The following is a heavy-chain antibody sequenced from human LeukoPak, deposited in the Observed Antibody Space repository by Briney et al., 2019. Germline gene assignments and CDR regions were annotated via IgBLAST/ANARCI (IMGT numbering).Heavy chain of an antibody. Sequence: GRSLRLSCAASGFTFDDYAMHWVRQAPGKGLEWVSGISWNSGSIGYADSVKGRFTISRDNAKNSLYLQMNSLRAEDTALYYCAKATGPYSSGWYVWYFQHWGQGTLVTASS. CDR2: ISWNSGSI. V-gene: IGHV3-9*01. CDR3: AKATGPYSSGWYVWYFQH. CDR1: GFTFDDYA. J-gene: IGHJ1*01. D-gene: IGHD6-19*01.